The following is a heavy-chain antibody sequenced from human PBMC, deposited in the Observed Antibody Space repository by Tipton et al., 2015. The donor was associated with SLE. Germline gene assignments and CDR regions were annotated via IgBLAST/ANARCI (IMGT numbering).Heavy chain of an antibody. V-gene: IGHV1-46*01. J-gene: IGHJ4*01. CDR3: ARDRSRSGSDVFDY. CDR2: VNPDTGGT. D-gene: IGHD1-26*01. CDR1: GYTFSSNY. Sequence: QLVQSGAEVKKPGASVKVSCTASGYTFSSNYIHWVRQAPGQGLEWIGIVNPDTGGTSYAQRFQGRVTVTADTSSSTVYVELSSLRFDDTAVYYCARDRSRSGSDVFDYWGHGSLVTVSS.